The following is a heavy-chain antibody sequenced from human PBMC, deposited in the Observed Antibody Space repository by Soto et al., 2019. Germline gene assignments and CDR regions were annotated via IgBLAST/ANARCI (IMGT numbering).Heavy chain of an antibody. J-gene: IGHJ5*02. V-gene: IGHV3-48*03. D-gene: IGHD2-2*01. CDR1: GFTFSIYE. Sequence: PGGSLRLSCAASGFTFSIYEMNWVRHAPGKGLEWVSYISSSGSTIYYADSVKGRFTISRDNAKNSLYLQMNSLRAEDTAVYYCARKDIVVVPAAIFSWFDPWGQGTLVTVSS. CDR3: ARKDIVVVPAAIFSWFDP. CDR2: ISSSGSTI.